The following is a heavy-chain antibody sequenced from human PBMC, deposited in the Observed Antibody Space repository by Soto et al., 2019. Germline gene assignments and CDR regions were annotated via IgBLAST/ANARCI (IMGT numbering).Heavy chain of an antibody. V-gene: IGHV1-2*04. CDR3: AREVRSGYYKYWYFDL. Sequence: GASVKVSCKASGYTFTDYYMHWVRQAPGQGLEWMGWISPNSGGTKYAQKFQAWVTMTADTSISTAYLELSRLRSDHTAVYYCAREVRSGYYKYWYFDLWGRGTLVTVSS. CDR1: GYTFTDYY. J-gene: IGHJ2*01. CDR2: ISPNSGGT. D-gene: IGHD3-3*01.